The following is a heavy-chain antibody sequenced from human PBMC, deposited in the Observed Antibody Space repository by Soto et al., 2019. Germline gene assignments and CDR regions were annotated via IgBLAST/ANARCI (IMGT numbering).Heavy chain of an antibody. V-gene: IGHV5-10-1*01. J-gene: IGHJ6*02. D-gene: IGHD2-2*02. CDR3: ARQDCSSTSCYTYDYYYGMDV. CDR2: IDPSDSYT. CDR1: GYSFTSYW. Sequence: RGESLKISCKGSGYSFTSYWISWVRQMPGKGLEWMGRIDPSDSYTNYSPSFQGHVTISADKSISTAYLQWSSLKASDTAMYYCARQDCSSTSCYTYDYYYGMDVWGQGTAVTVSS.